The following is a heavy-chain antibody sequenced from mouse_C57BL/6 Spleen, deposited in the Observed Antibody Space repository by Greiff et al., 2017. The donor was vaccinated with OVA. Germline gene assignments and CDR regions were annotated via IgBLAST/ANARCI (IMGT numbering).Heavy chain of an antibody. D-gene: IGHD4-1*01. V-gene: IGHV5-9-1*02. CDR1: GFTFSSYA. CDR3: TRDLTGTPYYAMDY. Sequence: EVQGVESGEGLVKPGGSLKLSCAASGFTFSSYAMSWVRQTPEKRLEWVAYISSGGDYTYYADTVKGRFTISRDNARNTLYLQMSSLKSEDTAMYYCTRDLTGTPYYAMDYWGQGTSVTVSS. CDR2: ISSGGDYT. J-gene: IGHJ4*01.